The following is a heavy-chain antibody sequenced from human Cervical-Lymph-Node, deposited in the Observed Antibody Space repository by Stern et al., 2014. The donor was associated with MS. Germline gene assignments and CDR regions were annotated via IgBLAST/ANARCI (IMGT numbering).Heavy chain of an antibody. CDR1: GGSIASSSYY. V-gene: IGHV4-61*02. J-gene: IGHJ6*02. D-gene: IGHD3-22*01. Sequence: QVQLQESGPGLVKPSQTLSLTCTVSGGSIASSSYYWSWIRQPAGKGLEWIGRIFTSGSTNYNPSLQSRISLSVDTSKTQFSLRLSSVTAADTAVYYCAREDYDGSGHPYYYGLDVWGQGTTVTVSS. CDR2: IFTSGST. CDR3: AREDYDGSGHPYYYGLDV.